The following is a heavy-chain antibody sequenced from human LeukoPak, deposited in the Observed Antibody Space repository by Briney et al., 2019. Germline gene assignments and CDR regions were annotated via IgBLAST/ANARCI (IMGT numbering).Heavy chain of an antibody. Sequence: GGSLRLSCAASGFTFSSYSMNWVRQAPGKGLEWVSSISSSSSYIYYADSVKGRFTISRDNAKNSLYLQMNSLRAEDTAVYYCARAGGDSSGYGSLGIWGQGTMVTVSS. J-gene: IGHJ3*02. CDR1: GFTFSSYS. CDR3: ARAGGDSSGYGSLGI. CDR2: ISSSSSYI. D-gene: IGHD3-22*01. V-gene: IGHV3-21*01.